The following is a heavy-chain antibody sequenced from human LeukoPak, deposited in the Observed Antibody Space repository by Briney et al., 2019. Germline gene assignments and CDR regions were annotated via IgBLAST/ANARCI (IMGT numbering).Heavy chain of an antibody. CDR2: IYYSGST. J-gene: IGHJ4*02. CDR3: ARVASTVVTYYFDD. V-gene: IGHV4-59*01. CDR1: GGSISSYY. Sequence: SETLSLTCTVSGGSISSYYWSWIRQSPGKGLEWIGYIYYSGSTNYNPSLKSRVTISVDTSKNQFSLKLSSVTAADTAVYYCARVASTVVTYYFDDWGQGTLVTVSS. D-gene: IGHD4-23*01.